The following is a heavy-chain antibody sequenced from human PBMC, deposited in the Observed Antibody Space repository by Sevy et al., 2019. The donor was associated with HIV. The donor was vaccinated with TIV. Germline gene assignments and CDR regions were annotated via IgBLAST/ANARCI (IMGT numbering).Heavy chain of an antibody. CDR3: ARYSAHFYDFWSGYYFWFDP. J-gene: IGHJ5*02. CDR2: ISAYNGNT. V-gene: IGHV1-18*01. Sequence: ASVKVSCKASGYTFTSYGISWVRQAPGQGLEWMGWISAYNGNTNYAQKLQGRVTMTTDTSTSTAYMELRSLRSDDTAEYYCARYSAHFYDFWSGYYFWFDPWGQGTLVTVSS. D-gene: IGHD3-3*01. CDR1: GYTFTSYG.